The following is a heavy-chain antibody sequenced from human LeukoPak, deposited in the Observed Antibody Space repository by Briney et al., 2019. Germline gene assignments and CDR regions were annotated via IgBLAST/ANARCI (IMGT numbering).Heavy chain of an antibody. D-gene: IGHD3-9*01. J-gene: IGHJ5*02. CDR3: ARNPDTRSVILRYFDWSLNWFDP. Sequence: GASVKVSCKASGYTFTSYGISWVRQAPGQGLEWMGWISAYNGNTNYAQKLQGRVTMTTDTSTSTAYMEPRSLRSDDTAVYYCARNPDTRSVILRYFDWSLNWFDPWGQGTLVTVSS. CDR1: GYTFTSYG. CDR2: ISAYNGNT. V-gene: IGHV1-18*01.